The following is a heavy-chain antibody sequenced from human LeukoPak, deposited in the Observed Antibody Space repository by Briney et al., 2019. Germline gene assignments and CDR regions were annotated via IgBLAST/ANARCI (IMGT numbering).Heavy chain of an antibody. D-gene: IGHD3-10*01. Sequence: GGSLRLSCAASGFTFSSYGMHWVRQAPGKGLEWVAFIRYDGSNKYYAYSVKGRFTISRDNSKNTLYLQMNSLRAEDTAVYYCAKDRLWFGETYYYMDVWGKGTTVNISS. V-gene: IGHV3-30*02. CDR2: IRYDGSNK. CDR3: AKDRLWFGETYYYMDV. J-gene: IGHJ6*03. CDR1: GFTFSSYG.